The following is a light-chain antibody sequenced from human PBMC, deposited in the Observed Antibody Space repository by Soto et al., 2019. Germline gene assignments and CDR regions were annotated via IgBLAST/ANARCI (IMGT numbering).Light chain of an antibody. Sequence: EIVLTQSPATLSLSPGERATLSCRASQTISSNDLCWYQQKPGQAPLLLIFGSSSTAPDIPDRFSGSGSGTAFSLTISSLDPEDVAVFYCQERANYRPKYTFGQGTKVEI. CDR2: GSS. CDR3: QERANYRPKYT. J-gene: IGKJ2*01. V-gene: IGKV3-20*01. CDR1: QTISSND.